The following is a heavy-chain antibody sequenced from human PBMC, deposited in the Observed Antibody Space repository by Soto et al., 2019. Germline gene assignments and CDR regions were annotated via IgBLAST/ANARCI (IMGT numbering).Heavy chain of an antibody. CDR3: AMLGKMDWFDP. CDR2: ISSSSSYI. D-gene: IGHD2-8*01. CDR1: GFAFISYS. Sequence: GGSLRLSCAASGFAFISYSMNWFGQAPGKGLEWVSSISSSSSYIYYADSVKGRFTISRDNAKNSLYLQMNSLRAEDTAVYYCAMLGKMDWFDPWGQGTLVTVSS. J-gene: IGHJ5*02. V-gene: IGHV3-21*01.